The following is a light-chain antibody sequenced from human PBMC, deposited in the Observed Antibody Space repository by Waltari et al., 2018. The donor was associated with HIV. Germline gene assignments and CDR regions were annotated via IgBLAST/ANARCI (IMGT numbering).Light chain of an antibody. CDR1: RSNIGSNP. CDR2: NSN. V-gene: IGLV1-44*01. Sequence: QSVLTQPPSASGTPGQRVTISCSGRRSNIGSNPVTWYQQLPGTAPKLLIYNSNQRPSGVPDRFSGSKSGTSASLAISGLQSEDEGAYYCAAWDDGLNGLFGGGTKVTVL. CDR3: AAWDDGLNGL. J-gene: IGLJ2*01.